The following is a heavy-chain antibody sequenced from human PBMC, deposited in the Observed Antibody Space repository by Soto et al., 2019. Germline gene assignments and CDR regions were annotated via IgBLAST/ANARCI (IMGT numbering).Heavy chain of an antibody. Sequence: RGSLRLSCAASGFTFSSYAMSWVRQAPGKGLEWVSAISGSGGSTYYADSVKGRFTISRDNSKNTLYLQMNSLRAEDTAVYYCAKGHYYDSSGYYFDYWGQGTLVTVSS. D-gene: IGHD3-22*01. CDR3: AKGHYYDSSGYYFDY. CDR2: ISGSGGST. CDR1: GFTFSSYA. V-gene: IGHV3-23*01. J-gene: IGHJ4*02.